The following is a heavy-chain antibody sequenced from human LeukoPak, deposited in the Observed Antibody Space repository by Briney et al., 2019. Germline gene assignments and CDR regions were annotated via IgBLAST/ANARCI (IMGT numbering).Heavy chain of an antibody. J-gene: IGHJ4*02. Sequence: GRSLRLSCAASGFTFSSYGMHWVRQAPGKGLEWVAVISYDGSNKYYADSVKGRFTISRDNSKNTLYLQMNSLRAEDTAVYHCAKAKLRSSGFGFGYWGQGTLVTVSS. D-gene: IGHD3-22*01. CDR3: AKAKLRSSGFGFGY. CDR2: ISYDGSNK. CDR1: GFTFSSYG. V-gene: IGHV3-30*18.